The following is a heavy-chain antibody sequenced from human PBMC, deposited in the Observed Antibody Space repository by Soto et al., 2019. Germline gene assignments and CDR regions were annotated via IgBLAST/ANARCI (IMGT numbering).Heavy chain of an antibody. CDR3: LRDMHYYDSSGYAAYYYYGMDV. V-gene: IGHV3-21*01. Sequence: PGGSLRLSCAASGFTFSSYSMNWVRQAPGKGLEWVSSISSSSSYIYYADSVKGRFTNSRDNAKNSLYLQMNSFRAEDSAVFYCLRDMHYYDSSGYAAYYYYGMDVWGQGTTVTVSS. CDR2: ISSSSSYI. D-gene: IGHD3-22*01. J-gene: IGHJ6*02. CDR1: GFTFSSYS.